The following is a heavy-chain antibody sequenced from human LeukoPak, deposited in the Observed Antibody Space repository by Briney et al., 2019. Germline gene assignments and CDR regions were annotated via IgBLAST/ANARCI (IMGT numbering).Heavy chain of an antibody. D-gene: IGHD1-1*01. CDR1: GYTFTSYY. Sequence: ASVKDSCKSSGYTFTSYYMHWVRQAPGQGLEWMGIINPSGGSTSYAQKFQGRVTMTRDMSTSTVYMGLSSLRSEDTAVYYCARGDTGGRNWFDPWGQGTLVTVSS. V-gene: IGHV1-46*01. CDR2: INPSGGST. J-gene: IGHJ5*02. CDR3: ARGDTGGRNWFDP.